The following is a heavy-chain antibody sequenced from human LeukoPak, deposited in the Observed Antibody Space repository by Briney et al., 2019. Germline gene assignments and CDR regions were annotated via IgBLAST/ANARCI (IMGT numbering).Heavy chain of an antibody. CDR2: IYYSGST. J-gene: IGHJ4*02. V-gene: IGHV4-59*11. CDR1: GGSITSHY. D-gene: IGHD6-19*01. Sequence: SETLSLTCTVSGGSITSHYWNWIRQPPGKRLEWIGYIYYSGSTSSNPSLKSRVTISVDTSRNQFSLKLGSVTAADTAVYYCARSAGLVRGSEFSFWGQGTLVTVPS. CDR3: ARSAGLVRGSEFSF.